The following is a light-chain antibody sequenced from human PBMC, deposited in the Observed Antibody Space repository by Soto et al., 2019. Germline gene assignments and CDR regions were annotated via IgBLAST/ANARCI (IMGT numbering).Light chain of an antibody. CDR3: QQDTNWPPYT. V-gene: IGKV3-15*01. CDR2: GAS. CDR1: QSVSRN. Sequence: EIVMTQSPATLSVSPGERATLSCRASQSVSRNLAWYQQKPGQAPRLLISGASTRATGIPARFSGSGSGTEFTLTISSLQSEDFAVYFCQQDTNWPPYTFGQGTKLEIK. J-gene: IGKJ2*01.